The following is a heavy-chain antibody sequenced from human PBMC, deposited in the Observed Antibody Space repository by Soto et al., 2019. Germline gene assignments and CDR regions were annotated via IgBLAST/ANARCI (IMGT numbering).Heavy chain of an antibody. V-gene: IGHV3-49*03. Sequence: GGSLRLSCTASGFTFGDYAMSWFRQAPGKGLEWVGFIRSKAYGGTTEYAASVKGRFTISRDDSKSIAYLQMNSLKTEDTAVYYCTRDRKMDIVVVPAAMPGSYYYYYMDVWGKGTTVTVSS. CDR3: TRDRKMDIVVVPAAMPGSYYYYYMDV. J-gene: IGHJ6*03. CDR1: GFTFGDYA. D-gene: IGHD2-2*03. CDR2: IRSKAYGGTT.